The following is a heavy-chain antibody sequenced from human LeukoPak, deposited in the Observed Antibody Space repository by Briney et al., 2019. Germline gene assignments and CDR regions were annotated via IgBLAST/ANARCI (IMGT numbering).Heavy chain of an antibody. CDR2: IYTRGSA. V-gene: IGHV4-4*07. CDR1: GGSILSYY. CDR3: ATTWYYDSRGYLFDD. J-gene: IGHJ4*01. D-gene: IGHD3-22*01. Sequence: PSETLSLTCTVSGGSILSYYWNWIRQPAGKGLEWIGHIYTRGSATYNPSLKSRVTMSLDTSKNQFSLSMTSVTAADTAVYFCATTWYYDSRGYLFDDWGHGTLVTVSS.